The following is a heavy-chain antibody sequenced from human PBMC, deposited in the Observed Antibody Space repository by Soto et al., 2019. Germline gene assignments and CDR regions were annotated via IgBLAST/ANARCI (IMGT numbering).Heavy chain of an antibody. Sequence: PGGSLRLSCGASGFTFSSYSMNWVRQAPGKGLEWVSSISSSSSYIYYADSVKGRFTISRDNAKNSLYLQMNSLRAEDTAVYYCARAGEYSSSSFDYWGQGTLVTVSS. CDR1: GFTFSSYS. J-gene: IGHJ4*02. CDR3: ARAGEYSSSSFDY. CDR2: ISSSSSYI. V-gene: IGHV3-21*01. D-gene: IGHD6-6*01.